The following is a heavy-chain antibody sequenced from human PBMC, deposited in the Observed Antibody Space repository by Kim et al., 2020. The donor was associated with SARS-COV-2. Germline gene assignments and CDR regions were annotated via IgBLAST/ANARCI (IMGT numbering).Heavy chain of an antibody. J-gene: IGHJ6*02. CDR3: AKAPYSGSYAYFYGMDV. V-gene: IGHV3-30*18. CDR2: ISYDGSSK. Sequence: GGSLRLSCAASGFTFSSFGMHWVRQAPGKGLEWVAVISYDGSSKYYADSVKGRFTISRDNSKNTLFLQMNSLRAEDTAVYYCAKAPYSGSYAYFYGMDVWGQGTTVTVSS. CDR1: GFTFSSFG. D-gene: IGHD1-26*01.